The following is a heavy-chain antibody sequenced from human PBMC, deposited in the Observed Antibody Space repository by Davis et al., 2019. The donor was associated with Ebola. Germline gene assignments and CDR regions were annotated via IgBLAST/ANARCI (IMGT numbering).Heavy chain of an antibody. D-gene: IGHD1-26*01. V-gene: IGHV3-21*01. CDR1: GFTFSSYA. Sequence: GESLKISCAASGFTFSSYAMNWVRQAPGKGLEWVSSISSSSSYIYYADSVKGRFTISRDNAKNSLYLQMNSLRDEDTAVYYCARWGDYLDYWGQGTLVTVSS. CDR2: ISSSSSYI. CDR3: ARWGDYLDY. J-gene: IGHJ4*02.